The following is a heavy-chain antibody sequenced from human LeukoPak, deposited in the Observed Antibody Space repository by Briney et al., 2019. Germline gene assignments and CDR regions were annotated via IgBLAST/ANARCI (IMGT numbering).Heavy chain of an antibody. J-gene: IGHJ5*02. V-gene: IGHV4-34*01. CDR2: INHSGST. D-gene: IGHD6-25*01. CDR1: GGSFSGYY. CDR3: ARESAAWFDP. Sequence: SETLSLTCAVYGGSFSGYYWSWIRQPPGKGLEWIGEINHSGSTNYNPSLKSRVTISVDTSKNQISLKLSSVTAADTAVYYCARESAAWFDPWGQGTLVTVSS.